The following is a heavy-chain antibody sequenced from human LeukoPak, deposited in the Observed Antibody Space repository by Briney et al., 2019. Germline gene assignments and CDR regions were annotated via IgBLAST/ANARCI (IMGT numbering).Heavy chain of an antibody. V-gene: IGHV1-2*02. CDR1: GYTFTGYY. D-gene: IGHD1-26*01. J-gene: IGHJ6*03. CDR3: AGDGLGATIAYYYMDV. CDR2: INPNSGGT. Sequence: ASVKVSCKASGYTFTGYYMHWVRQAPGQGLAWMGWINPNSGGTNYAQKFQGRVTMTRDTSINTAYMELSRLSPDGPAVYYFAGDGLGATIAYYYMDVWGKGTTVTVSS.